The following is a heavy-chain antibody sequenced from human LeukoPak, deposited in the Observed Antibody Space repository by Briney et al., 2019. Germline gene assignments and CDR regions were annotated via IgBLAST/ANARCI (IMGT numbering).Heavy chain of an antibody. J-gene: IGHJ6*02. CDR2: MNPNSGNT. Sequence: ASVKVSCKASGGTFSSYAINWVRQATGQGLEWMGWMNPNSGNTGYAQKFQGRVTMTRNTSISTAYMELSSLRSEDTAVYYCARRRFYYYGMDVWGQGTTVTVSS. V-gene: IGHV1-8*02. CDR1: GGTFSSYA. CDR3: ARRRFYYYGMDV. D-gene: IGHD5-24*01.